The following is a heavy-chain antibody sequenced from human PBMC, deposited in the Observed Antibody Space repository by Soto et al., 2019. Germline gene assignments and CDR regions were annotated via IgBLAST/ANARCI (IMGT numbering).Heavy chain of an antibody. CDR2: MNPNSGNT. J-gene: IGHJ6*03. V-gene: IGHV1-8*01. Sequence: ASVKVSCKASGYTFTSYDINWVRQATGQGLEWMGWMNPNSGNTGYAQKFQGRVTMTRNTSISTAYMELSSLRSEDTAVYYCARGRGPLKLIAEAGTARLGYYSYMEVWGKGTTVTVSS. D-gene: IGHD6-13*01. CDR3: ARGRGPLKLIAEAGTARLGYYSYMEV. CDR1: GYTFTSYD.